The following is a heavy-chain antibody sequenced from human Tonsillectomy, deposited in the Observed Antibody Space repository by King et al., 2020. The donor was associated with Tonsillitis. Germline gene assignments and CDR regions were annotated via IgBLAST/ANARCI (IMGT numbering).Heavy chain of an antibody. CDR2: ISYDGSDK. D-gene: IGHD3-22*01. J-gene: IGHJ4*02. CDR1: GFTFSTYG. CDR3: AKDLYYYDSSGYLDY. V-gene: IGHV3-30*18. Sequence: LQLVQSGGGVVQPGRSLRLSCAASGFTFSTYGMHWVRQAPGKGLEWVAVISYDGSDKYYADSVKGRFTISRDNSKNTLYLQMHSLRAEDTAVYYCAKDLYYYDSSGYLDYWGQGPLVTVSS.